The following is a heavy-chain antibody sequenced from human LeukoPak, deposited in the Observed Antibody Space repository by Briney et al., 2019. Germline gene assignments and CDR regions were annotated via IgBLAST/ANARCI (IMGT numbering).Heavy chain of an antibody. D-gene: IGHD2-15*01. CDR1: GGSISSYY. J-gene: IGHJ4*02. Sequence: SETLSLTCTVSGGSISSYYWSWIRQPPGKGLEWIGYIYYSGSTNNNPSLKSRVTISVDKSKNQFSLKLSSVTAADTAVYYCARVSYCSGGSCYPNSYYFDYWGQGTLVTVSS. CDR3: ARVSYCSGGSCYPNSYYFDY. CDR2: IYYSGST. V-gene: IGHV4-59*08.